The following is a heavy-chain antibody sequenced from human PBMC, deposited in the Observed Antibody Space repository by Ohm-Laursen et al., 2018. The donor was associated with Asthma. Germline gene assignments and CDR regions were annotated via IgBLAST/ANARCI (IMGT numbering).Heavy chain of an antibody. J-gene: IGHJ5*02. Sequence: SETLSLTCIVSGGSISSSSYYWGWIRQPPGKGLEWIGSIYYSGSTNYNPSLKSRVTISVDTSKNQFSLKLSSVTAADTAVYYCARGRGAENWFDPWGQGTLVTVSS. CDR1: GGSISSSSYY. CDR3: ARGRGAENWFDP. V-gene: IGHV4-39*07. D-gene: IGHD1-26*01. CDR2: IYYSGST.